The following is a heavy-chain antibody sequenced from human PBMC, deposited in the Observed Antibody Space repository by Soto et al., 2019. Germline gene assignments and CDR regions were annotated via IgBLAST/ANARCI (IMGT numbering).Heavy chain of an antibody. J-gene: IGHJ4*02. CDR2: IYYSGST. V-gene: IGHV4-59*01. D-gene: IGHD3-10*01. Sequence: PSETLSLTCTVSGGSISSYYWSWIRQPPGKGLEWIGYIYYSGSTNYNPSLKSRVTISVDTSKNQFSLKLSSVTAADTAVYYCARDGEAPFDYWGQGTLVTVSS. CDR1: GGSISSYY. CDR3: ARDGEAPFDY.